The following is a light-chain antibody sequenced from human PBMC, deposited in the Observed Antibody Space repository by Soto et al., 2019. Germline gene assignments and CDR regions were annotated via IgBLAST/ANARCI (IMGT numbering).Light chain of an antibody. J-gene: IGLJ2*01. Sequence: QSALTQPPSASGSPGQSVTISCTGTSSDVGAYDYVSWYQQHPGKAPKLMIYEINKRPSGVPDRFSGSKSGNTASLTISGLQAEDEADYYCCSYAGDSIVVFGGGTKLTVL. CDR2: EIN. CDR3: CSYAGDSIVV. V-gene: IGLV2-8*01. CDR1: SSDVGAYDY.